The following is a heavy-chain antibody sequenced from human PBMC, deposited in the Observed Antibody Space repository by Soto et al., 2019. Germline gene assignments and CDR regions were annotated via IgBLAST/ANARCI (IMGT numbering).Heavy chain of an antibody. CDR2: ISSSSSYI. V-gene: IGHV3-21*01. CDR3: ARERVPAGVFDY. CDR1: GFTFSSYS. Sequence: GGSLRLSCAASGFTFSSYSMNWVRQAPGKGLEWVSSISSSSSYIYYADSVKGRFTISRDNAKNSLYLQMNSLRAEDTAVYYCARERVPAGVFDYWGQGTLVTVSS. D-gene: IGHD3-10*01. J-gene: IGHJ4*02.